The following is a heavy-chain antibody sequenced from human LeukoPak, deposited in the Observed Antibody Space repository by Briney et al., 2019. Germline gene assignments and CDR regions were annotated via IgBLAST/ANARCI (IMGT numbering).Heavy chain of an antibody. CDR2: MNPNSGNT. Sequence: ASVKVSCKASGYTFTSYDINWVRQATGQGLEWMGWMNPNSGNTGYAQKFQGRVTMIRNTSISTAYMELSSLRVEDTAVYYCARLYYYASGSSAYGMDVWGQGTTVTVSS. D-gene: IGHD3-10*01. V-gene: IGHV1-8*01. CDR1: GYTFTSYD. J-gene: IGHJ6*02. CDR3: ARLYYYASGSSAYGMDV.